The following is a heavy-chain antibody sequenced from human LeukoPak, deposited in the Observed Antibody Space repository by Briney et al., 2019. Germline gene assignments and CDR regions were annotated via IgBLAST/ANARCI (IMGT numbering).Heavy chain of an antibody. CDR2: ISGSGGSP. Sequence: PGGSLRLSCGASGFTFSSYAMRWVRHARGKGLVYVSAISGSGGSPYYADSVKGRFTISRDNSKNTLYLQMNSLRAEDTAVYYCAKTSVAATPLIDYWGQGTLVTVSS. J-gene: IGHJ4*02. V-gene: IGHV3-23*01. CDR1: GFTFSSYA. CDR3: AKTSVAATPLIDY. D-gene: IGHD2-15*01.